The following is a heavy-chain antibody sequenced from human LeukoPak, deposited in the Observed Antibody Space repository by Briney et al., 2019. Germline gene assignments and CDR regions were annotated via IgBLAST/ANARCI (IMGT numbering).Heavy chain of an antibody. CDR3: ATGVCSSTSCAPLWFDP. V-gene: IGHV3-30*03. Sequence: GGSLRLSCAASGFTFSSYGMHWVRQAPGKGLQWVAVISYDATNKYYSDSVKGRFTVSRDNSKDTVDLQMNSLRVEDTAVYYCATGVCSSTSCAPLWFDPWGQGTLVTVSS. CDR2: ISYDATNK. D-gene: IGHD2-2*01. J-gene: IGHJ5*02. CDR1: GFTFSSYG.